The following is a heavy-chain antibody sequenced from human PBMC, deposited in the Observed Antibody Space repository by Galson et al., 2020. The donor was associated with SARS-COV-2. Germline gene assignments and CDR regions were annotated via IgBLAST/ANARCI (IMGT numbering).Heavy chain of an antibody. Sequence: SETLSLTCTVSGGSISSSSYYWGWIRQPPGKGLEWIGSIYYSGSTYYNPSLKSRVTISVDTSKNQFSLKLSSVTAADTAVYYCARGYCSGGRCYHGFDPWGQGTLVTVSS. V-gene: IGHV4-39*07. CDR3: ARGYCSGGRCYHGFDP. CDR2: IYYSGST. D-gene: IGHD2-15*01. J-gene: IGHJ5*02. CDR1: GGSISSSSYY.